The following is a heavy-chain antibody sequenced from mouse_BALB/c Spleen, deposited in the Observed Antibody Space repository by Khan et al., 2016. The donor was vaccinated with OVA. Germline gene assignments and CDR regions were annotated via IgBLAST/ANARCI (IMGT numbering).Heavy chain of an antibody. J-gene: IGHJ2*01. CDR2: INPHIGET. V-gene: IGHV1-20*02. CDR1: GYSFTGYF. D-gene: IGHD1-1*01. Sequence: EVELVESGPELVKPGASVKISCKASGYSFTGYFMNWVMQSHGKSLEWIGRINPHIGETFYNPKFKGKATLTVDESSSTVHMELRSLAYEDSAVYYCARIYGSDFDYWGQGTTLTVSS. CDR3: ARIYGSDFDY.